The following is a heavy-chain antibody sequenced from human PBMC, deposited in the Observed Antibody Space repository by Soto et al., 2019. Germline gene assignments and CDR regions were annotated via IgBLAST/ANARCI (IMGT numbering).Heavy chain of an antibody. CDR2: IYDSGTT. Sequence: PSETLSLTCTVSGGSVRSGRYYWSWIRQPSGKGLEWIGYIYDSGTTADNPSLKSRVTISVDTSKNQFSLKLSSVTAADTAVYYCARVRDSFGLDVWGQGTTVTVSS. CDR1: GGSVRSGRYY. J-gene: IGHJ6*02. V-gene: IGHV4-61*01. CDR3: ARVRDSFGLDV. D-gene: IGHD2-15*01.